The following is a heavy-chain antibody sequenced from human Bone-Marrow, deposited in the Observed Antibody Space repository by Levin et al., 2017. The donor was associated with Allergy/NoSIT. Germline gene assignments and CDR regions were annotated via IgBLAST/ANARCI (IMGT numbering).Heavy chain of an antibody. CDR1: GGSISSGGHY. CDR2: IYYSGNS. CDR3: ARGGNYDVLTGYYSGEDY. D-gene: IGHD3-9*01. J-gene: IGHJ4*02. Sequence: SQTLSLTCTVSGGSISSGGHYWSWIRQPPGKGLEWIAYIYYSGNSYYNPSLESRVTISLDTSKNQFSLKLNSVTAADTAVYYCARGGNYDVLTGYYSGEDYWGQGTLVTVSS. V-gene: IGHV4-31*03.